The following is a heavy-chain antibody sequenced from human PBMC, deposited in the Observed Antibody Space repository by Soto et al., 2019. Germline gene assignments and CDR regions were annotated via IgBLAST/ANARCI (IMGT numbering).Heavy chain of an antibody. V-gene: IGHV3-30-3*01. Sequence: GQLVESGGGLAQPGRSIRLSCAASGVTFSSYAMHWLHQTPGQGLEWVAVISYDGSNKYYPDSVKGRFTISSDNSNDTGYLQMNILRTEDTAVSFCAMVLRIRGGRYYNGMDVWGEGTTVNVS. J-gene: IGHJ6*02. D-gene: IGHD3-10*01. CDR3: AMVLRIRGGRYYNGMDV. CDR2: ISYDGSNK. CDR1: GVTFSSYA.